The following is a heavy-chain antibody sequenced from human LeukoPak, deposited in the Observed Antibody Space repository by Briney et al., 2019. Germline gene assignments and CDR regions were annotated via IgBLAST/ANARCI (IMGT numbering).Heavy chain of an antibody. Sequence: PSETLSLTCAVYGGSFSGYYWSWIRQPPGKGLEWIGEINHSGSTNYNPSLKSRVTISVDTSKNQFSLKLSSVTAADTAVYYRARGLASSSWYSLTYYYYYYGMDVWGQGTTVTVSS. CDR1: GGSFSGYY. CDR3: ARGLASSSWYSLTYYYYYYGMDV. V-gene: IGHV4-34*01. J-gene: IGHJ6*02. D-gene: IGHD6-13*01. CDR2: INHSGST.